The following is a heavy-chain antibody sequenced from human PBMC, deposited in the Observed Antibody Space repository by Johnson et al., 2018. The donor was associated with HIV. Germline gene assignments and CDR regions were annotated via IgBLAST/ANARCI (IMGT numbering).Heavy chain of an antibody. CDR3: AKGRKWNDVGNDALDI. Sequence: QVHLVESGGGVVQPGRSLRLSCATSGFTLSNYGIHWVRQAPGKGLEWVAVISYDGRIPSHADSVKGRFTISRDTSKSTVFLQMSNLRPEDTAVYYCAKGRKWNDVGNDALDIWGQGTLVTVSS. D-gene: IGHD1-1*01. CDR2: ISYDGRIP. CDR1: GFTLSNYG. V-gene: IGHV3-30*18. J-gene: IGHJ3*02.